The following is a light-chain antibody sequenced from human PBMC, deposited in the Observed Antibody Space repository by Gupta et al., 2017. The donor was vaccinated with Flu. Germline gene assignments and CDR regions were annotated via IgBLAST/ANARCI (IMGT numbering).Light chain of an antibody. J-gene: IGLJ1*01. CDR2: DNN. CDR3: AAWDDSLNGHYV. Sequence: QSVLAQPPSASGTPGQRVTIPCSGSSSNVGSNAVHWYQQVPGTAPKLLIYDNNQRPLGVPARLSGSKSGTSASLAISGLQSEDEAHYYCAAWDDSLNGHYVFGTGTEVTVL. V-gene: IGLV1-44*01. CDR1: SSNVGSNA.